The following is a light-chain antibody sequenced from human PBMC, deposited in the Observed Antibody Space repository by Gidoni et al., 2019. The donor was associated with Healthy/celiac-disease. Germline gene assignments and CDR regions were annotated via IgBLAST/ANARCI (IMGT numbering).Light chain of an antibody. Sequence: QSALTQPASVSGAPGQAITISCTGTSRDVGCYNYVSWYQQHPGKAPNLMIYDVSNRPSGVSNRFSGSKSGNTASLTISGLQAEDEADYYCSSYTSSSTLGVFGGGTKLTVL. CDR2: DVS. V-gene: IGLV2-14*01. CDR3: SSYTSSSTLGV. CDR1: SRDVGCYNY. J-gene: IGLJ3*02.